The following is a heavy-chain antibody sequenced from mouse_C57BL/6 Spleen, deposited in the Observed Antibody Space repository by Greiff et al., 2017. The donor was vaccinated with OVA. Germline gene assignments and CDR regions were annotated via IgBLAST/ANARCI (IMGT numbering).Heavy chain of an antibody. D-gene: IGHD1-1*01. CDR1: GFTFSDYG. J-gene: IGHJ1*03. CDR2: ISSGSSTI. Sequence: EVKLMESGGGLVKPGGSLKLSCAASGFTFSDYGMHWVRQAPEKGLEWVAYISSGSSTIYYADTVKGRFTISRDNAKNTLFLQMTSLRSEDTAMYYCAKIYGSSYDWYFDVWGTGTTVTVSS. CDR3: AKIYGSSYDWYFDV. V-gene: IGHV5-17*01.